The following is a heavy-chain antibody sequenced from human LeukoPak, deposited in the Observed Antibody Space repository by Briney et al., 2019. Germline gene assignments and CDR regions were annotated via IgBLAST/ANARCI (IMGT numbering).Heavy chain of an antibody. CDR2: INPSGGST. CDR3: ARDYRGSESPSIY. Sequence: GASVKVSCKASGYTFTSYYMHWVRQAPGQGLEWMGIINPSGGSTNYAQNLQDRVTMTTDASTSTVYMELRSLGSDDTAVYYCARDYRGSESPSIYWGQGTLVTVSS. D-gene: IGHD3-10*01. J-gene: IGHJ4*02. CDR1: GYTFTSYY. V-gene: IGHV1-46*01.